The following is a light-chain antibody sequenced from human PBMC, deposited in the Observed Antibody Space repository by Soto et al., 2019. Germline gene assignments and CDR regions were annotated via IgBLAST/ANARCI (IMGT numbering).Light chain of an antibody. CDR1: QSVSTS. V-gene: IGKV3-15*01. J-gene: IGKJ5*01. Sequence: QSSVTLSLSPGARATLSYRASQSVSTSLAWYQQKPGQAPRLLIYGASTRATGTPARFSGSGSGTEFTLTISSLQSEDFAVYYCQQHKSWSPITFGQGTRLEIK. CDR3: QQHKSWSPIT. CDR2: GAS.